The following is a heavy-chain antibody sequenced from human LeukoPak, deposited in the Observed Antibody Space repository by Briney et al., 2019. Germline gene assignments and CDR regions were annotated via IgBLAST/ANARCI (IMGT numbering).Heavy chain of an antibody. CDR2: IKQDGSEK. CDR3: ARDRAAGLIDAFDI. Sequence: PGGSLRLSCAASGFTFSSYWMSWVRQAPGKGLEWVANIKQDGSEKYYVDSVKGRFTISRDNAKNSLYLQMNSLRAEDTAVYYCARDRAAGLIDAFDIWGQGTMVTVSS. J-gene: IGHJ3*02. D-gene: IGHD6-13*01. V-gene: IGHV3-7*01. CDR1: GFTFSSYW.